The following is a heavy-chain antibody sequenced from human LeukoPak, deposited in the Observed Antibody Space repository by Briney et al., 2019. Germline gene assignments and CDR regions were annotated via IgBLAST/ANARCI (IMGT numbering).Heavy chain of an antibody. Sequence: PSQTLSLTCTVSGGSISSGGYYWSWIREPPGKGLEWIGYIYHSGSTYYNPSLKSRVTISVDRSKNQFSLKLSSVTAADTAVYYCARDRGEGYYYYYMDVWGKGTTVTVSS. D-gene: IGHD3-10*01. CDR1: GGSISSGGYY. CDR3: ARDRGEGYYYYYMDV. V-gene: IGHV4-30-2*01. CDR2: IYHSGST. J-gene: IGHJ6*03.